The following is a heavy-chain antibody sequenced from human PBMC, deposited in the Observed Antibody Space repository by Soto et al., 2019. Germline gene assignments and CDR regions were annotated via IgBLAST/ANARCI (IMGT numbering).Heavy chain of an antibody. CDR3: ARDHRGATDAFDI. V-gene: IGHV1-18*01. CDR1: GYTFTSFG. J-gene: IGHJ3*02. Sequence: QVPLVQSGAEVKKPGASVKVFCKASGYTFTSFGISWVRQAHGQGLEWMGWISAYNGNTNYAETLPGRVTMTTDTSTSTAYMELRTLTSDDTAVYYCARDHRGATDAFDIWGQGTMVTVSS. CDR2: ISAYNGNT.